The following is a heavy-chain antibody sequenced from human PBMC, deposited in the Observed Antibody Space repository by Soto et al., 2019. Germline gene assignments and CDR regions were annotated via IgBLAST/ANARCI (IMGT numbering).Heavy chain of an antibody. CDR1: GGSISSGDYY. D-gene: IGHD2-2*02. CDR3: ARENRYCSSTSCYTPDY. V-gene: IGHV4-30-4*01. CDR2: IYYSGST. Sequence: SETLSLTCTVSGGSISSGDYYWIWIRQPPGKGLEWIGYIYYSGSTYYNPSLKSRVTISVDTSKKQFSLKLSSVTAADTAVYYCARENRYCSSTSCYTPDYWGQGTLVTVSS. J-gene: IGHJ4*02.